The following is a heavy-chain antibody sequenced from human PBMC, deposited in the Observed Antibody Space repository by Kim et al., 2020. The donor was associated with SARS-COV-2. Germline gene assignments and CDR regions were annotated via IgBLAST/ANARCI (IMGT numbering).Heavy chain of an antibody. CDR2: IYYSGST. CDR1: GGSISSFY. CDR3: SRGGHYYDSSGYFAFDI. Sequence: SETLSLTCTVSGGSISSFYWSWIRQPPGKGLEWIGYIYYSGSTNYNPSLKSRVTISVDMSKNHFSLKLSSVTAADTAVYYCSRGGHYYDSSGYFAFDIWGPGTMVTVSS. V-gene: IGHV4-59*01. J-gene: IGHJ3*02. D-gene: IGHD3-22*01.